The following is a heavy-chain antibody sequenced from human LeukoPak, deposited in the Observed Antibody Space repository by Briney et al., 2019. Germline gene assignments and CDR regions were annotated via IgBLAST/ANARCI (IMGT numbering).Heavy chain of an antibody. CDR2: IYYSGST. V-gene: IGHV4-30-4*01. CDR1: GGSISSGDYY. CDR3: ARGGSLRFGELLGDI. D-gene: IGHD3-10*01. J-gene: IGHJ3*02. Sequence: SQTLSLTCTVSGGSISSGDYYWSWIRQPPGKGLEWIGYIYYSGSTYYNPSLESRVTISVDTSKNQFSLKLSSVTAADTAVYYCARGGSLRFGELLGDIWGQGTMVTVSS.